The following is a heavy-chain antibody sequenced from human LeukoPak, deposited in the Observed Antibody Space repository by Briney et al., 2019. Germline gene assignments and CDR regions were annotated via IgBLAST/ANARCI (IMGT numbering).Heavy chain of an antibody. J-gene: IGHJ5*02. CDR1: GVSFSGYY. Sequence: SETLSLTCAVYGVSFSGYYWSWIRQPPGKGLEWIGEINHSGSTNYNPSLKSRVTISVDTSKNQFSLKLSSVTAADTAVYYCARRGFGELLRFDPWGQGTLVTVSS. CDR2: INHSGST. CDR3: ARRGFGELLRFDP. V-gene: IGHV4-34*01. D-gene: IGHD3-10*01.